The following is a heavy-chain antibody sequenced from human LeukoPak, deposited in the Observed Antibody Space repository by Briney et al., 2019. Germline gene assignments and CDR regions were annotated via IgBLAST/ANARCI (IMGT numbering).Heavy chain of an antibody. CDR3: AREVLRYFDWLLGEAFDI. CDR1: GFTFSDYY. V-gene: IGHV3-11*04. J-gene: IGHJ3*02. D-gene: IGHD3-9*01. Sequence: GGSLRLSCAASGFTFSDYYMSWIRQAPGKGLEWVSYISSSGSFIYYADSVKGRFTISRDNAKNSLYLQMNSLRAEDTAVYYCAREVLRYFDWLLGEAFDIWGQGTMVTVSS. CDR2: ISSSGSFI.